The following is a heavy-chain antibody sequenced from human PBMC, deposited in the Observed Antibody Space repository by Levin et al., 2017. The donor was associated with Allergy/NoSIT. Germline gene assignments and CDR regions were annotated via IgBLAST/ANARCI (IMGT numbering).Heavy chain of an antibody. V-gene: IGHV3-30*18. D-gene: IGHD6-19*01. CDR2: ISYDGSNK. Sequence: PGGSLRLSCAASGFTFSSYGMHWVRQAPGKGLEWVAVISYDGSNKYYADSVKGRFTISRDNSKNTLYLQMNSLRAEDTAVYYCAKSGGGQWLVQYFQHWGQGTLVTVSS. CDR1: GFTFSSYG. J-gene: IGHJ1*01. CDR3: AKSGGGQWLVQYFQH.